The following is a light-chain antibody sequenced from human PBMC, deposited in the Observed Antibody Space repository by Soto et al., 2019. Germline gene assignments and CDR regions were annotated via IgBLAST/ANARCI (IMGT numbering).Light chain of an antibody. J-gene: IGLJ1*01. Sequence: QSALTQPASVSGSPGQSITISCTGTSSDVGGYNYVSWYQQHPGKAPKLMIYEVSNRPSGVSFRFSGSKSGNTASLTISGLQAEDEADYYCSSYTSRTTYVVGTGTKLTVL. CDR1: SSDVGGYNY. CDR3: SSYTSRTTYV. V-gene: IGLV2-14*01. CDR2: EVS.